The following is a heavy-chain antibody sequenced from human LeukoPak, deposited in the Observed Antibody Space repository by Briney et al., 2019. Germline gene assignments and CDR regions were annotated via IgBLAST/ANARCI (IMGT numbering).Heavy chain of an antibody. Sequence: SETLSLTCTVSGGSISSSSYYWGWIRQPPGKGLEWIGSIYYSGSTYYNPSLKSRVTISVDTSKNQFSLKLSSVTAADTAAYYCARTSIAARTIDYWGQGTLVTVSS. CDR2: IYYSGST. CDR3: ARTSIAARTIDY. CDR1: GGSISSSSYY. J-gene: IGHJ4*02. D-gene: IGHD6-6*01. V-gene: IGHV4-39*01.